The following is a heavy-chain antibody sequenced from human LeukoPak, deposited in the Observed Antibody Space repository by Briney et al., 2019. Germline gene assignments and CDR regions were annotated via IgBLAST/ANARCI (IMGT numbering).Heavy chain of an antibody. Sequence: PGGSLRLSCAASGFTVSSNYMSWVRQAPGKGLEWVSVIYSGGSTYYADSVKGRFTISRDNSKNTLYLQMNSLRAEDTAVYYCARMKRYSSSWDRDRFDYWGQGTLVTVSS. CDR3: ARMKRYSSSWDRDRFDY. J-gene: IGHJ4*02. D-gene: IGHD6-13*01. V-gene: IGHV3-66*01. CDR2: IYSGGST. CDR1: GFTVSSNY.